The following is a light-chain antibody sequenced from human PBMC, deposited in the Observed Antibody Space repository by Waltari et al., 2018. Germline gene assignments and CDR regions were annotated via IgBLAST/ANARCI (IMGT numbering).Light chain of an antibody. Sequence: QSALTQPASVSGSPGQSITISCPGTSRDVGGYTYVSLYQQHPGKAPKLMIYEVSNRPSGVSNRFSGSKSGNTASLTISGLQAEDEADYYCSSYTSSSTPVFGGGTKLTVL. J-gene: IGLJ3*02. CDR2: EVS. V-gene: IGLV2-14*01. CDR3: SSYTSSSTPV. CDR1: SRDVGGYTY.